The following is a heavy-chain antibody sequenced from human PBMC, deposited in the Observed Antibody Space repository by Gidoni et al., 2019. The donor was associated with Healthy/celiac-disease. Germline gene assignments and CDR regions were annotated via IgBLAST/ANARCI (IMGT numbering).Heavy chain of an antibody. Sequence: QVQLQQWGAGLLKPSETLSLTCAVYGGSFSGYYWSWIRQPPGKGLEWIGEINHSGSTNYNPSLKSRVTISVDTSKNQFSLKLSSVTAADTAVYYCARARLRYCSSTSCHSSPPRKNNWFDPWGQGTLVTVSS. CDR2: INHSGST. J-gene: IGHJ5*02. CDR1: GGSFSGYY. CDR3: ARARLRYCSSTSCHSSPPRKNNWFDP. D-gene: IGHD2-2*01. V-gene: IGHV4-34*01.